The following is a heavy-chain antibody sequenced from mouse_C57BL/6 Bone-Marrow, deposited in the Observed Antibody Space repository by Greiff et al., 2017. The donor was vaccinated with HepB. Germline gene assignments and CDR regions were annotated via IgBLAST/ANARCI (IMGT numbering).Heavy chain of an antibody. Sequence: VQLKESGGGLVQSGRSLRLSCATSGFTFSDFYMEWVRQAPGKGLEWIAASRNKANDYTTEYSASVKGRFIVSRDTSQSILYLQMNALRAEDTAIYYCARDAGYGSSYDAMDYWGQGTSVTVSS. D-gene: IGHD1-1*01. CDR1: GFTFSDFY. J-gene: IGHJ4*01. CDR2: SRNKANDYTT. V-gene: IGHV7-1*01. CDR3: ARDAGYGSSYDAMDY.